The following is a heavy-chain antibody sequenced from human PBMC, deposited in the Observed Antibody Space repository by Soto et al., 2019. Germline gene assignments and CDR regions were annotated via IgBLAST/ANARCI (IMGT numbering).Heavy chain of an antibody. CDR1: GYTFTSYG. J-gene: IGHJ6*02. V-gene: IGHV1-18*01. D-gene: IGHD6-6*01. CDR2: ISAYNGNT. CDR3: ARDPGLAARPRGYYYGMDV. Sequence: QVQLVQSGAEVKKPGASVKVSCKASGYTFTSYGISWVRQAPGQGLEWMGWISAYNGNTNYAQKLQGRVTMTTDTSTSTAYMELRSLRSDVTAVYYCARDPGLAARPRGYYYGMDVWGQGTTVTVSS.